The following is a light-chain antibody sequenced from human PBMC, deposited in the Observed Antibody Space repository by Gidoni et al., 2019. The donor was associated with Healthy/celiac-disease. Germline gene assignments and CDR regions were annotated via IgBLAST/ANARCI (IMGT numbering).Light chain of an antibody. V-gene: IGKV3-11*01. Sequence: DIVLTQSPATLSLSPGERATLSCRASQSVSSYLAWYQQKHGQAPRRLIYDASNRATGIPARFGGSGSGTDFTLTISSLEPEDFAVYYCQQRSNWPPITFGQGTRLEIK. CDR1: QSVSSY. J-gene: IGKJ5*01. CDR3: QQRSNWPPIT. CDR2: DAS.